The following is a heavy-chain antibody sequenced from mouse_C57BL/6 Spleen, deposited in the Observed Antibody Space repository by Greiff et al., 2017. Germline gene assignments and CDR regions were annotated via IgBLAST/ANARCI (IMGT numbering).Heavy chain of an antibody. CDR3: ARGNYGDC. Sequence: VQLQQPGAELVRPGSSVKLSCKASGYTFTSYWMHWVKQRPIQGLEWIGNIDPSDSETHYNQKFKDKATLTVDNSSSTAYMQLSSLTSEDSAVYYCARGNYGDCWGQGATLTVSS. D-gene: IGHD1-1*01. J-gene: IGHJ2*01. CDR2: IDPSDSET. CDR1: GYTFTSYW. V-gene: IGHV1-52*01.